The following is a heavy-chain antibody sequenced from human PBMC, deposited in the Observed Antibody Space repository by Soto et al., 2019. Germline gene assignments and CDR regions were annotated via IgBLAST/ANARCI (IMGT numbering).Heavy chain of an antibody. J-gene: IGHJ6*03. Sequence: EVQLAESGGGLAQPGGSLRLSCAASGFTLSGYAMDCVRQAPGKGLEDVSGISSNGVGTYYANSVQGRFTISRDNPKNTVYRQMGSVRPEDMAVYYCARRARPYFYYMEVWGKGTTVTVSS. CDR3: ARRARPYFYYMEV. CDR2: ISSNGVGT. V-gene: IGHV3-64*01. CDR1: GFTLSGYA. D-gene: IGHD6-6*01.